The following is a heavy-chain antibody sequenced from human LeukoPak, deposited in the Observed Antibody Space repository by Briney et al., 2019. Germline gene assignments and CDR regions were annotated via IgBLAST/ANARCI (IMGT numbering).Heavy chain of an antibody. CDR3: ARGRTDDYGDYF. D-gene: IGHD4-17*01. V-gene: IGHV3-66*01. Sequence: GGSLRLSCAASGFTVSNKYMSWVRQAPGKGLEWVSVIYSGGDTYYADSVKGRFTISRDNSRNTLYLQMNSLRAEDTAVYYCARGRTDDYGDYFWGQGTLVTVSS. CDR1: GFTVSNKY. J-gene: IGHJ4*02. CDR2: IYSGGDT.